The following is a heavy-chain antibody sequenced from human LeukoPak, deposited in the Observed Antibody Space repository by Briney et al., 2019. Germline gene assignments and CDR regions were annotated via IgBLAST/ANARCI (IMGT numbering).Heavy chain of an antibody. CDR3: ARDRGHYDFWSGYYWYYFDY. CDR1: GFTFSSYW. Sequence: GGSLRLSCAASGFTFSSYWMSWVRQAPGKGLEWVANIKQDGSEKYYVDSVKGRFTISRDNAKNSLYLQMNSLRAEDTAVYYCARDRGHYDFWSGYYWYYFDYWGQGTLVTVSS. D-gene: IGHD3-3*01. V-gene: IGHV3-7*01. CDR2: IKQDGSEK. J-gene: IGHJ4*02.